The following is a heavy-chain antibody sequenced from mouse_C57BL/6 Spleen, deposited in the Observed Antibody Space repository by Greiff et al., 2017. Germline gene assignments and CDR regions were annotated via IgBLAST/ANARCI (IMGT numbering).Heavy chain of an antibody. CDR2: IHPNSGST. Sequence: QVQLQQPGAELVKPGASVKLSCKASGYTFTSYWMHWVKQRPGQGLEWIGMIHPNSGSTNYNEKFKSKATLTVDKSSSTAYMQLSSLTSEDAAVYYCARRLDGGSYWYFGVWGTGATVTVSS. J-gene: IGHJ1*03. CDR3: ARRLDGGSYWYFGV. V-gene: IGHV1-64*01. D-gene: IGHD1-1*02. CDR1: GYTFTSYW.